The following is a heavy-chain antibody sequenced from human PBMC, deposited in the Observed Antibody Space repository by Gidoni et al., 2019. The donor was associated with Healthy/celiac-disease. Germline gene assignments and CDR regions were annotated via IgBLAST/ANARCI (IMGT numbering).Heavy chain of an antibody. Sequence: EVQLLESGGGLVQPGGSLRLSCAASGFTFSSYAMSWVRQAPGKGLEGVAAISGSGGSTYYADSVKGRFTISRDNSKNTLDLQMNSLRAEDTAVYYCAKFYGDYRAEYFQHWGQGTLVTVSS. V-gene: IGHV3-23*01. D-gene: IGHD4-17*01. J-gene: IGHJ1*01. CDR2: ISGSGGST. CDR1: GFTFSSYA. CDR3: AKFYGDYRAEYFQH.